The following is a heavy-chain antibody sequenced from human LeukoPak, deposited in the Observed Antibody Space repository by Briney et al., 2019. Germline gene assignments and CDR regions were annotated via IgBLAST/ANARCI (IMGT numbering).Heavy chain of an antibody. Sequence: PSQTLSLTCTVSGGSISSGGYYWSWIRQPAGKGLEWIGRIYTSGSTNYNPSLKSRVTISVDTSKNQFSLKLSSVTAADTAVYYCARERFLEWLPFDYWGQGTLVTVSS. J-gene: IGHJ4*02. CDR2: IYTSGST. CDR3: ARERFLEWLPFDY. CDR1: GGSISSGGYY. V-gene: IGHV4-61*02. D-gene: IGHD3-3*01.